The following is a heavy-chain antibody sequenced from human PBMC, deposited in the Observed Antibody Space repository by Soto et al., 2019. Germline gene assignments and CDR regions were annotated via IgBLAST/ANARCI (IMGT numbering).Heavy chain of an antibody. Sequence: GGSLRLSCAASGFTFSSYSMNWVRQAPGKGLEWVSSISSSSSYIYYADSVKGRCTISRDNAKNSLYLQMNSLRAEDTAVYYCARALAAAGTVEWRTHGFDYWGQGTLVTVSS. J-gene: IGHJ4*02. V-gene: IGHV3-21*01. D-gene: IGHD6-13*01. CDR1: GFTFSSYS. CDR2: ISSSSSYI. CDR3: ARALAAAGTVEWRTHGFDY.